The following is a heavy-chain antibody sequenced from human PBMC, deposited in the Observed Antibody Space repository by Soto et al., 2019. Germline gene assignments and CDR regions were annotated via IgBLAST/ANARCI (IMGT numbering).Heavy chain of an antibody. D-gene: IGHD2-15*01. J-gene: IGHJ6*02. Sequence: QVQLQESGPGLVKPSQTLSLTCTVSGGSISSGGYYWSWIRQHPGKGLEWIGYIYYSGSTYYNPSLKSRVTISVDTSKNQFSLKLSSVTAADTAVYYCARGHYCSGGSCYRESYYYYYGMDVWGQGTTVTVSS. CDR3: ARGHYCSGGSCYRESYYYYYGMDV. CDR1: GGSISSGGYY. CDR2: IYYSGST. V-gene: IGHV4-31*03.